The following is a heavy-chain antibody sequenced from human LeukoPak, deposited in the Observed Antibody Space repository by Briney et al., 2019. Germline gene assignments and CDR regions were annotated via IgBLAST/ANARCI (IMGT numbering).Heavy chain of an antibody. J-gene: IGHJ4*02. D-gene: IGHD3-22*01. CDR1: GGSVSSGSYY. V-gene: IGHV4-61*01. CDR3: ARGVVPTYYDRSGYYSS. Sequence: SETLSLTCTVSGGSVSSGSYYWRWIRQPPGKGLEWIGYIYYSGSTNYNPSLKSRVTISIDTSKKQFSLKLSSVTAADTAVYYCARGVVPTYYDRSGYYSSWGQGTLVTVSS. CDR2: IYYSGST.